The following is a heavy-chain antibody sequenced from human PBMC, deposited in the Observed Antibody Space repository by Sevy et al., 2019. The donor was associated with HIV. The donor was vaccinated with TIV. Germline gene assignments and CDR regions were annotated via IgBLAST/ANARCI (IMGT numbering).Heavy chain of an antibody. J-gene: IGHJ4*02. CDR2: INQDGNKK. Sequence: GGSLRLSCAASGFTLSSYWVNWVRQAPGKGLEWVANINQDGNKKYYVDSVKGRFTISRDNIMNSVHLQMNSLRAEDRAVYYCVRAMAAAQSYWGQGALVTVSS. D-gene: IGHD6-13*01. CDR3: VRAMAAAQSY. CDR1: GFTLSSYW. V-gene: IGHV3-7*01.